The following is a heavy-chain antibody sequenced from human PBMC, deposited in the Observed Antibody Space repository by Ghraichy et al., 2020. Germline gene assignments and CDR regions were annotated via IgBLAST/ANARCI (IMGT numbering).Heavy chain of an antibody. J-gene: IGHJ4*02. CDR3: ATITVTRDVDY. CDR1: GGSISSSSYY. CDR2: IYYSGST. Sequence: SETLSLTCTVSGGSISSSSYYWGWVRQPPGKGLEWIGSIYYSGSTYYNPSLKSRVTISVGTPKNQFSLKLSSVTAADTAVYYCATITVTRDVDYWGQGTLVTVSS. V-gene: IGHV4-39*01. D-gene: IGHD4-11*01.